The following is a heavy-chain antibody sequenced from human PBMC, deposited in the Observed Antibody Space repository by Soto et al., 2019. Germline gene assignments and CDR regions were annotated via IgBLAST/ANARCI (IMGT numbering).Heavy chain of an antibody. J-gene: IGHJ4*01. CDR1: GFSFIDHH. V-gene: IGHV3-72*01. CDR3: VAESFYRLDY. D-gene: IGHD3-10*01. Sequence: PGGSPRLSCAASGFSFIDHHMDWVRQAPVKGLEWVGRIKNKASRYTTEYAASAKVRFTISRDDSKNLVFLQMNSLDTEDTAAYYCVAESFYRLDYWGQGALVTVSS. CDR2: IKNKASRYTT.